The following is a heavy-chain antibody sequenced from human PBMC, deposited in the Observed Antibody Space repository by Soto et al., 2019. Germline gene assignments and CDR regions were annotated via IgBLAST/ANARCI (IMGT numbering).Heavy chain of an antibody. Sequence: GVSLRLSCAASGFTFSSYAMSWVRQAPGKGLEWVSAISGSGGSTYYADSVKGRFTISRDNSKNTLYLQMNSLRAEDTAVYYCAKDHYDILTGYYDYWGQGTLVTVSS. CDR3: AKDHYDILTGYYDY. D-gene: IGHD3-9*01. V-gene: IGHV3-23*01. CDR2: ISGSGGST. J-gene: IGHJ4*02. CDR1: GFTFSSYA.